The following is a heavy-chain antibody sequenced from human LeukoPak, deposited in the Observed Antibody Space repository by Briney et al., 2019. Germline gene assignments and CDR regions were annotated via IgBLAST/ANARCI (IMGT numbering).Heavy chain of an antibody. CDR1: GFTFSSYG. D-gene: IGHD6-6*01. Sequence: GTSLRLSCAASGFTFSSYGVHWVRQAPGKGLEWVAVVWFDGTTKYYADSVKGRFTISRDNSKNTLYLEMNSLRAEDTAVYYCTRDSTSREFDLWGRGTLVTVSS. CDR2: VWFDGTTK. J-gene: IGHJ2*01. V-gene: IGHV3-33*01. CDR3: TRDSTSREFDL.